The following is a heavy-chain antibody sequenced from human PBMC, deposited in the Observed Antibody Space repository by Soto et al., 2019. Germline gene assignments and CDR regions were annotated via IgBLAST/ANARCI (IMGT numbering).Heavy chain of an antibody. CDR3: ARQQISMIRGAPDFDY. CDR1: GGSISSRSYF. V-gene: IGHV4-39*01. J-gene: IGHJ4*02. CDR2: IDYSGST. D-gene: IGHD3-10*01. Sequence: QVQLQESGPGLVKPSETLSLTCTVSGGSISSRSYFWGWIRQPPGKGLEWIGSIDYSGSTYYNPSLKSRVTISVDTSKNQFSLTLSSVTAADTAVYYCARQQISMIRGAPDFDYWGQGTLVTVSS.